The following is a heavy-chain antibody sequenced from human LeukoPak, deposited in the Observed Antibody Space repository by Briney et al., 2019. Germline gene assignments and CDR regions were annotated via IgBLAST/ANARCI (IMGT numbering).Heavy chain of an antibody. CDR1: GFTFSSYE. CDR3: AELGITMIGGV. CDR2: ISSSGSTI. J-gene: IGHJ6*04. V-gene: IGHV3-48*03. D-gene: IGHD3-10*02. Sequence: GGSLRLSCAASGFTFSSYELSWVRQAPGKGLEWVSYISSSGSTIYYADSVKGRFTISRDNAKNSLYLQMNSLRAEDTAVYYCAELGITMIGGVWGKGTTVTISS.